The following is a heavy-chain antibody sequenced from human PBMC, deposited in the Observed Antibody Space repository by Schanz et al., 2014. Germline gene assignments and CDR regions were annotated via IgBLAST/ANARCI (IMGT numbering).Heavy chain of an antibody. CDR3: RWLYSRSYIDV. D-gene: IGHD6-6*01. V-gene: IGHV1-46*01. Sequence: QVQLLQSGAEVKKPGASMKVSCKASGYTFTTYYMLWVRQAPGQGLEWMGIINPSGGSTRYGQEFPGRISVTTDTSTSTVFSALSTPRSDDTAVYYCRWLYSRSYIDVWGQGTLITVSS. CDR1: GYTFTTYY. J-gene: IGHJ4*02. CDR2: INPSGGST.